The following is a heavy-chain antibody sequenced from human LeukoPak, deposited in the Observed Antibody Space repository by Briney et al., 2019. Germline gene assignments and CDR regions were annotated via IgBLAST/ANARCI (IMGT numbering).Heavy chain of an antibody. V-gene: IGHV1-8*01. Sequence: LRASVKVSCKASGYTFTSYDINWVRQATGQGLEWMGWMNPNSGNTGYAQKLQGRVTMTTDTSTSTAYMELRSLRSDDTAVYYCARDGAVHDYSNPWDYWGQGTLVTVSS. J-gene: IGHJ4*02. D-gene: IGHD4-11*01. CDR3: ARDGAVHDYSNPWDY. CDR2: MNPNSGNT. CDR1: GYTFTSYD.